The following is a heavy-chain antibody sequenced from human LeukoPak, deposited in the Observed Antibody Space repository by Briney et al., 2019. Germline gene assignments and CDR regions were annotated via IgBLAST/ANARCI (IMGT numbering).Heavy chain of an antibody. V-gene: IGHV3-23*01. D-gene: IGHD2-15*01. CDR1: GFTFSSYA. Sequence: PGGSLRLSCAASGFTFSSYAMSWVRQAPGKGLEWVSTVSGSGGSTKYADSVKGHFTISRDNSKNTLYLQMNSLRAEDTAVYYCAKGASGGGTYKDYWGQGTLVTVSS. CDR2: VSGSGGST. J-gene: IGHJ4*02. CDR3: AKGASGGGTYKDY.